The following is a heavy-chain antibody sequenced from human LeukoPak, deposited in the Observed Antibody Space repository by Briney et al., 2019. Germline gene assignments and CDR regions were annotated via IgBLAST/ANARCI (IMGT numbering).Heavy chain of an antibody. V-gene: IGHV1-69*13. CDR2: IIPIFGTA. CDR1: GGTFSSYA. D-gene: IGHD3-10*01. CDR3: ARDSYYGSGSYNWFDP. J-gene: IGHJ5*02. Sequence: GASVKVSCKASGGTFSSYAISWVRQAPGQGLEWMGGIIPIFGTANYAQKFQGRVTITADESTSTACMELSSLRSEDTAVYYCARDSYYGSGSYNWFDPWGQGTLVTVSS.